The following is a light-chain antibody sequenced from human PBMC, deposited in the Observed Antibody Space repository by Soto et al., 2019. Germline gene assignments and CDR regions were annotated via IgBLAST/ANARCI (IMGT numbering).Light chain of an antibody. J-gene: IGKJ5*01. V-gene: IGKV3-15*01. CDR3: QHYNNWHIT. CDR2: DAS. CDR1: QSFSSN. Sequence: EIVMTQSPATLSVSPGERATLSCRASQSFSSNLAWYQQKPGQAPRLLTYDASTRATGIPARFSGSGSGTEFILTISSLQSEDFAVYYCQHYNNWHITFGQGTRLEIK.